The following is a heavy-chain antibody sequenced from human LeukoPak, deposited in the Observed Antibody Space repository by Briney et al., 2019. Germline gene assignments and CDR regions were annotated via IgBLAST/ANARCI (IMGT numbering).Heavy chain of an antibody. J-gene: IGHJ5*02. V-gene: IGHV4-39*01. Sequence: SETLSLTCTVSAGSISSSSHYWGWIRQPPGKRLEWIGSIYDSGSTYYNPSLKSRVTISVDTSKIQFSLKLTSKTAADTAVYYCARHAWGSSWYYWFDPWGQGTLVTVSS. CDR1: AGSISSSSHY. D-gene: IGHD6-13*01. CDR3: ARHAWGSSWYYWFDP. CDR2: IYDSGST.